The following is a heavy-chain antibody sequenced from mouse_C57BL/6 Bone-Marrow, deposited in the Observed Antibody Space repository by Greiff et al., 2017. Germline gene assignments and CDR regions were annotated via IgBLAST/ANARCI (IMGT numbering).Heavy chain of an antibody. J-gene: IGHJ4*01. Sequence: EVQLVESGGGLVQPGGSMKLSCAASGFTFSDACMYWVRQSPEKGLEWVAEIRNKANNHATYYAESVKGRFTISRDDSKSSVYLQMNSLRAEDTGNYYCAAYYSNNVRAMDYWGKGTAVTVSS. CDR1: GFTFSDAC. V-gene: IGHV6-6*01. D-gene: IGHD2-5*01. CDR2: IRNKANNHAT. CDR3: AAYYSNNVRAMDY.